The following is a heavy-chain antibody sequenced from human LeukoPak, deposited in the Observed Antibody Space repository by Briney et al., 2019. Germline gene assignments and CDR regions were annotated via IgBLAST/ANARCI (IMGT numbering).Heavy chain of an antibody. D-gene: IGHD3-22*01. J-gene: IGHJ4*02. CDR1: GGSFSGYY. CDR3: ARRLVDSSARQVGDD. CDR2: INDSGST. Sequence: SATLSLTCAVYGGSFSGYYWSWIRQPPGKGLEWIGEINDSGSTNCNPSLKSRVNLSVHAAKNQSSLRLNSGTAADTAVYYCARRLVDSSARQVGDDWGQGTLVTVSS. V-gene: IGHV4-34*01.